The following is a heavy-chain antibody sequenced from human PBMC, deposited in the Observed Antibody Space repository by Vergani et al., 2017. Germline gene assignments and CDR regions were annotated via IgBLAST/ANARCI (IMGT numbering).Heavy chain of an antibody. CDR1: GYTFTSYG. D-gene: IGHD2-2*01. V-gene: IGHV1-18*04. J-gene: IGHJ6*02. CDR3: ARDGGXLGGSSTTLYYYYGMDV. CDR2: ISAYNGNT. Sequence: QVQLVQSGAEVKKPGASVKVSCKASGYTFTSYGISWVRQAPGQGLEWMGWISAYNGNTNYAQKLQGRVTMTTDTSTSTAYMELRSLRSDDTAVYYCARDGGXLGGSSTTLYYYYGMDVWGQGTTVTVSS.